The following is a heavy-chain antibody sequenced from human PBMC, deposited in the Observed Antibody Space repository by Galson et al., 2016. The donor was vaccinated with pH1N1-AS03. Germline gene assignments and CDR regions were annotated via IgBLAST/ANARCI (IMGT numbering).Heavy chain of an antibody. V-gene: IGHV3-30*18. CDR3: AKEGSGSVSKYAFDI. D-gene: IGHD3-10*01. Sequence: SLRLSCAASRFIFSNHGMHWVRQAPGKGLEWVAVISPHGKIDYYADSVRGRFTVSRDNSNNTLYLQMDSVRAEDRAVYYCAKEGSGSVSKYAFDIWGQGTIVTFSS. CDR2: ISPHGKID. CDR1: RFIFSNHG. J-gene: IGHJ3*02.